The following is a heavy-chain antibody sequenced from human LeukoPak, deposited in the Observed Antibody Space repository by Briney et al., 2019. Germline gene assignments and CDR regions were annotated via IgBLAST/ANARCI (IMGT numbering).Heavy chain of an antibody. CDR3: ARDRDYSNTERGFDY. CDR1: GYTFTDYY. V-gene: IGHV1-2*02. D-gene: IGHD4-11*01. J-gene: IGHJ4*02. Sequence: ASVKVSCKTSGYTFTDYYIHWVRPAPGQRLEWMAWINPNSGETNSAQKFQGRVTMTGDTSISTAYMELRRVTSDDTAVYYCARDRDYSNTERGFDYWGQGTLVTVSS. CDR2: INPNSGET.